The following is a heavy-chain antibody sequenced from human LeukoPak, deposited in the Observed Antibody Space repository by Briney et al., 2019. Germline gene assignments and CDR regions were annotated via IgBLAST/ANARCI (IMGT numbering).Heavy chain of an antibody. D-gene: IGHD1-26*01. CDR3: ARDLFKWELLRYFDY. Sequence: ASVKVSCKASGYTFTGYYMHWVRQAPGQGLEWMGWINPNSGGTNYAQKFQGRVTMTRDTSISTAYMELSRLRSGDTAVYYCARDLFKWELLRYFDYWGQGTLVTVSS. CDR2: INPNSGGT. V-gene: IGHV1-2*02. J-gene: IGHJ4*02. CDR1: GYTFTGYY.